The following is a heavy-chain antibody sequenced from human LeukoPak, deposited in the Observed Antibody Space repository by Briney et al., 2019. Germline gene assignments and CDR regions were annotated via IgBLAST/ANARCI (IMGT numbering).Heavy chain of an antibody. CDR1: GFTFRNYQ. CDR3: ARTAYDLRGQSLVPGLDS. CDR2: IGNIISTT. V-gene: IGHV3-48*03. J-gene: IGHJ4*02. D-gene: IGHD6-19*01. Sequence: GGSLRLSCAASGFTFRNYQMNWVRQAPGKGLEWVSYIGNIISTTHYADSVRGRFTVSRDDAKSSLYLQMSSLRVEDTAVYYCARTAYDLRGQSLVPGLDSRGQGTLVTVSS.